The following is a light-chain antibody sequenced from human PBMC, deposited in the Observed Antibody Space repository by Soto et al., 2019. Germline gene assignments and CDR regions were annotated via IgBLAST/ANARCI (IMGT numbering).Light chain of an antibody. CDR3: QQRSNWPLT. V-gene: IGKV3-11*01. CDR2: DAS. CDR1: QSVSSY. J-gene: IGKJ4*01. Sequence: EIMLTQSPATLSLSPGERATLSCRASQSVSSYLAWYQQKPGQAPSLLIYDASNRATGIPARFSGSGSGTDLTITISSLEPEDCEVYDCQQRSNWPLTFGGGTKVDIK.